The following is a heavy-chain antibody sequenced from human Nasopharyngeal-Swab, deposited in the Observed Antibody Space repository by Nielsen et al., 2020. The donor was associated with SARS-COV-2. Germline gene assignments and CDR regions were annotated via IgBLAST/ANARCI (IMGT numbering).Heavy chain of an antibody. CDR3: ARGSRSGINNYSSGWYFFDY. CDR2: INHSGST. V-gene: IGHV4-34*01. J-gene: IGHJ4*02. Sequence: RQAPGKGLEWIGEINHSGSTNYNPSLKSRVTISVDTSNNQFSLKLSSVTAADTAVYYCARGSRSGINNYSSGWYFFDYRGQGALVTVSS. D-gene: IGHD6-19*01.